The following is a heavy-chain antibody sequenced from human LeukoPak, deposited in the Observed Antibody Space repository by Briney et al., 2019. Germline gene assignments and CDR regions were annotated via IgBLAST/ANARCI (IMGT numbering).Heavy chain of an antibody. V-gene: IGHV1-18*01. CDR3: ARDYTSISDRALVGATDY. CDR2: ISAYNGNT. D-gene: IGHD1-26*01. J-gene: IGHJ4*02. CDR1: GYTFTSYG. Sequence: ASVKVSCKASGYTFTSYGISWVRQAPGQGLEWMGWISAYNGNTNYAQKLQGRVTMTTDTSTSTAYMELRSLRSDDTAVYYCARDYTSISDRALVGATDYWGQGTLVTVSS.